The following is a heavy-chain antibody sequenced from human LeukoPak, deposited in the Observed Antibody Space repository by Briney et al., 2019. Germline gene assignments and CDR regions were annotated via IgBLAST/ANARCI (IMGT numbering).Heavy chain of an antibody. CDR3: ARVWGNWNYGGYFDY. Sequence: SETLSLTCTVSGGSISSSSYYWGWIRQPPGKGLEWIGSIYYSGSTNYNPSLKSRVTISVDTSKNQFSLKLSSVTAADTAVYYCARVWGNWNYGGYFDYWGQGTLVTVSS. CDR1: GGSISSSSYY. D-gene: IGHD1-7*01. J-gene: IGHJ4*02. CDR2: IYYSGST. V-gene: IGHV4-39*07.